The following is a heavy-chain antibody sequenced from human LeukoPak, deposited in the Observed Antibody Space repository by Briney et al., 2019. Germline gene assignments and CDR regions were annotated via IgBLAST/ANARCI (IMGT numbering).Heavy chain of an antibody. J-gene: IGHJ4*02. CDR1: SGSIIISNYY. Sequence: SETLPLTCTVSSGSIIISNYYWGWIRQPPGKGLEWIGSIYYSGSTYYKPSLKSRVTISVDTSKNLFSLKLSSVTAADTAVYYCARHAAPVATPTFDCWGQGTLVTVSS. V-gene: IGHV4-39*01. D-gene: IGHD6-19*01. CDR3: ARHAAPVATPTFDC. CDR2: IYYSGST.